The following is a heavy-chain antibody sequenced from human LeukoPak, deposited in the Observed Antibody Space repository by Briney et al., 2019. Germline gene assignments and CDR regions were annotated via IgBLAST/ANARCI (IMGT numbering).Heavy chain of an antibody. D-gene: IGHD4-17*01. CDR3: SGESRWLNFYF. CDR2: ISSSGSTI. J-gene: IGHJ4*02. CDR1: GFTFSSYE. V-gene: IGHV3-48*03. Sequence: PGGSLRLSCVASGFTFSSYEMNWVRQAPGKGLEWVSFISSSGSTIYYADSVKGRFTISRDNAKNSLYLQMNSLRADDPAVYYCSGESRWLNFYFWGQGTLVTVSS.